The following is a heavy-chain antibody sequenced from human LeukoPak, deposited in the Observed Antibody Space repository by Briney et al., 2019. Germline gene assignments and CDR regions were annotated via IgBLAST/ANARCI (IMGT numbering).Heavy chain of an antibody. CDR2: IYYSGST. CDR1: GDSINSNSYY. J-gene: IGHJ5*02. Sequence: SSETLSLTCTVSGDSINSNSYYWGWIRQAPGKGLEWIGTIYYSGSTFYNPSLKSRVTISIDKSKKQFSLKLSSVTAADTAVYYCARAMVRGIVGWAPFELSNWFDPWGQGTLVTVSS. D-gene: IGHD3-10*01. V-gene: IGHV4-39*07. CDR3: ARAMVRGIVGWAPFELSNWFDP.